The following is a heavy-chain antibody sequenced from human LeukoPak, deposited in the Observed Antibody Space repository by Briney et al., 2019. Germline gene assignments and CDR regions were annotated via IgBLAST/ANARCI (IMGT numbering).Heavy chain of an antibody. CDR1: GFTFSSYG. CDR3: AKKKAHWENFDY. V-gene: IGHV3-30*18. D-gene: IGHD1-26*01. Sequence: SGGSLRLSCAASGFTFSSYGMHWVRQAPGKGLEWVAVISYDGSNKYYADSVKGRFTISRDNSKNTLYLQMNSLRAEDTAVYYCAKKKAHWENFDYWGQGTLVTVSS. J-gene: IGHJ4*02. CDR2: ISYDGSNK.